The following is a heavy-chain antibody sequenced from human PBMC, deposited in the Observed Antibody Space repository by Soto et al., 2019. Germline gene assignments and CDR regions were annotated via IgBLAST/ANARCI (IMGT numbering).Heavy chain of an antibody. Sequence: ASVKVSCKVSGYTLTELSMHWVRQAPGKGLEWMGGFDPEDGETIYAQKFQGRVTMTEDTSTDTAYMELSSLRSEDTAVYYCATVPYSSSSEDFDYWGQGTLVTVSS. CDR2: FDPEDGET. J-gene: IGHJ4*02. CDR3: ATVPYSSSSEDFDY. D-gene: IGHD6-6*01. CDR1: GYTLTELS. V-gene: IGHV1-24*01.